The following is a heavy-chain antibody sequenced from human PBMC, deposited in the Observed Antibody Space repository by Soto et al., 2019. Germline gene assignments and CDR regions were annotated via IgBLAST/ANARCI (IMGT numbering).Heavy chain of an antibody. Sequence: SATLSLTCTVSGGSISSYYWSWIRQPPGKGLEWIGYIYYNGSTNYNPSLKSRVTISVDTSKNQFSLKLSSVTAADTAVYYCARHREVLKYYDFWSGYYTGYWFDPWGQGTLVTVSS. J-gene: IGHJ5*02. CDR2: IYYNGST. V-gene: IGHV4-59*08. D-gene: IGHD3-3*01. CDR1: GGSISSYY. CDR3: ARHREVLKYYDFWSGYYTGYWFDP.